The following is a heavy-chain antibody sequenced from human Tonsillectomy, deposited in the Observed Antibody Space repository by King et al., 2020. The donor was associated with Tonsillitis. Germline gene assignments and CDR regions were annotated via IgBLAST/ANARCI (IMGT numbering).Heavy chain of an antibody. Sequence: QLQESGPGLVKPSETLSLTCTVSGGSISSSRYYWGWIRQPPGKGLEWIGNIYYSGSTYYNPSLKSRVTISVDTSKKRFSLKLSSVTAAETAMYYCAIYDFQDTFFDYWGKGTLLTVSS. CDR3: AIYDFQDTFFDY. J-gene: IGHJ4*02. CDR2: IYYSGST. V-gene: IGHV4-39*07. D-gene: IGHD3/OR15-3a*01. CDR1: GGSISSSRYY.